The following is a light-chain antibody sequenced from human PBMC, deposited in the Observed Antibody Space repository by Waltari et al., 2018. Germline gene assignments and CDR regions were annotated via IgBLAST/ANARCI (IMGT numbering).Light chain of an antibody. CDR1: SSDVGSFDL. V-gene: IGLV2-23*02. J-gene: IGLJ2*01. Sequence: QSALTQPASVSGSPGQSITISCTGTSSDVGSFDLVSWYRHHPGKAPELIISEVRKRPSGVFNRFSGSYSGNTASLTISGLQAEDEADYYCCSYESPNTWVFGGGTKLTVL. CDR3: CSYESPNTWV. CDR2: EVR.